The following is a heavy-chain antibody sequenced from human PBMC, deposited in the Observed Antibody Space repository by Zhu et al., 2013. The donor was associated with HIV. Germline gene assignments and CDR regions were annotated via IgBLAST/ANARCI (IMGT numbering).Heavy chain of an antibody. CDR2: MNPNSGNT. J-gene: IGHJ4*02. CDR1: GYTFTSYD. CDR3: AREGSSIAARYFDY. D-gene: IGHD6-6*01. Sequence: QVQLVQSGAEVKKPGASVKVSCKASGYTFTSYDINWVRQATGQGLEWMGWMNPNSGNTGYAQKFQGRVTMTRNTSISTAYMELSSLRSDDTAVYYCAREGSSIAARYFDYWGQGTLVTVSS. V-gene: IGHV1-8*01.